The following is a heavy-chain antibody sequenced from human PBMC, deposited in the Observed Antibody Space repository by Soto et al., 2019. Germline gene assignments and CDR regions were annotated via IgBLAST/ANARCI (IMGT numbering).Heavy chain of an antibody. J-gene: IGHJ4*02. D-gene: IGHD5-12*01. CDR3: AHRGYSGYDLGYFDY. CDR1: GCSLSTSGVG. Sequence: HITLKESGPTLVKPTQTLTLTCTFSGCSLSTSGVGVGWIRQPPGKALEWLALIYWDDDKRYSPSLKSRLTITKDTSKNQVVLTMTNMDPVDTVTYYCAHRGYSGYDLGYFDYWGQGTLVTVSS. CDR2: IYWDDDK. V-gene: IGHV2-5*02.